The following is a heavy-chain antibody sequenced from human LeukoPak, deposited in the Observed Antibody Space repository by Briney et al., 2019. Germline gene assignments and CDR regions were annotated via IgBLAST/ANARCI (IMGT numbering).Heavy chain of an antibody. CDR2: IYYSGST. CDR3: ARGPGGYCSSTSCYTPYYFDY. D-gene: IGHD2-2*02. Sequence: SETLSLTCTVSGGSISSGGYYWSWIRQHPGKGLEWIGYIYYSGSTYYNPSLKSRVTISVDTSKNQFSLKLSSVTAADTAVYYCARGPGGYCSSTSCYTPYYFDYWGQGTLVTVSS. V-gene: IGHV4-31*03. CDR1: GGSISSGGYY. J-gene: IGHJ4*02.